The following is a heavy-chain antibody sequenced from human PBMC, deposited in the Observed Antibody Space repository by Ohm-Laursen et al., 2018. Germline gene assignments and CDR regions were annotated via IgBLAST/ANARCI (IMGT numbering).Heavy chain of an antibody. CDR2: ISSSGSTI. CDR3: ARVSRGTLQSP. J-gene: IGHJ5*02. V-gene: IGHV3-11*01. CDR1: GFTFSDYY. Sequence: SLRLSCSASGFTFSDYYMSWIRQAPGKGLEWVSYISSSGSTIYYADSVKGRFTISRDNAKNPLYLQMNSLRAEDTAVYYCARVSRGTLQSPRGQGTLVTVSS. D-gene: IGHD5-24*01.